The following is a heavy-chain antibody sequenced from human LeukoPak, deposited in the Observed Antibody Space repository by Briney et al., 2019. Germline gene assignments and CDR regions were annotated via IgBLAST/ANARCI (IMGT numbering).Heavy chain of an antibody. J-gene: IGHJ4*02. CDR3: ARSRRRELLGTYFDY. CDR2: ISGSGGST. CDR1: GFTFSNFG. D-gene: IGHD1-26*01. Sequence: GGSLRLSCAASGFTFSNFGMSWVRQAPGKGLECISTISGSGGSTYYADSVKGRFTISRDNSKNTLYLQMNSLRAEDTAVYYCARSRRRELLGTYFDYWGQGTLVTASS. V-gene: IGHV3-23*01.